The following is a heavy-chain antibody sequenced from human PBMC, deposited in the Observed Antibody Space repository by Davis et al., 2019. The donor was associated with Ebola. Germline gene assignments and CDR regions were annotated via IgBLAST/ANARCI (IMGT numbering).Heavy chain of an antibody. CDR3: ARDTSSWYQHGMDV. CDR1: GFTFSSYW. CDR2: IKQDGSEK. V-gene: IGHV3-7*01. D-gene: IGHD6-13*01. Sequence: GESLKISCAASGFTFSSYWMSWVRQAPGKGLEWVANIKQDGSEKYYVDSVKGRFTISRDNAKNSLYLQMNSLRVEDTAVYYCARDTSSWYQHGMDVWGQGTTVTVS. J-gene: IGHJ6*02.